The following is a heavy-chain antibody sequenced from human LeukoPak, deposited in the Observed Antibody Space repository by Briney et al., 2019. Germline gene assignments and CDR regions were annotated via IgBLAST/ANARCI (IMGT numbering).Heavy chain of an antibody. V-gene: IGHV5-51*01. J-gene: IGHJ4*02. CDR1: GYTFTTSW. D-gene: IGHD4-17*01. CDR2: IYPGDSDT. CDR3: ARLPTSGADYATQYYFDY. Sequence: GESLKISCKGSGYTFTTSWIGWVRQMPGKGLEWMGIIYPGDSDTRYSPSFQGQVTISADKSTRTATLQWRSLKASDTAIYYCARLPTSGADYATQYYFDYWGQGTPVAVSP.